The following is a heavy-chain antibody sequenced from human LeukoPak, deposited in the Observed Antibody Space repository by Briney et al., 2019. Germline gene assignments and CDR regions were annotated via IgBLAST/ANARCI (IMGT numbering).Heavy chain of an antibody. V-gene: IGHV3-64D*09. J-gene: IGHJ4*02. D-gene: IGHD5-18*01. CDR1: GFTFSSYA. CDR3: VKDQYSYRFALDY. CDR2: ISSNGGST. Sequence: AGGSLSLSCSASGFTFSSYAMHWVRQAPGKGLEYVSAISSNGGSTYHADSVKGRFTISRDNSKNTLYLQMSSLRTEDTAVYYCVKDQYSYRFALDYWGQGTLVTVSS.